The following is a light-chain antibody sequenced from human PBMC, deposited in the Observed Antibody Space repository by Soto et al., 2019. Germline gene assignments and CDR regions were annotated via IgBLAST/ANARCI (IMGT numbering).Light chain of an antibody. V-gene: IGLV2-23*02. CDR2: EVT. Sequence: QSVLTQPASVSGSPGQSITISCTGTSSDVGNYNVVSWYQQHPGKAPKLMIYEVTKRPSGVSNRFSGSKSGNAASLTISGLQAEDEADYYCCSYAGSTTWVFGGGTKLTVL. J-gene: IGLJ3*02. CDR1: SSDVGNYNV. CDR3: CSYAGSTTWV.